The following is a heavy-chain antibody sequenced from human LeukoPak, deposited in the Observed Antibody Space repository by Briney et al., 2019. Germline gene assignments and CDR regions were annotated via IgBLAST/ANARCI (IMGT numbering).Heavy chain of an antibody. CDR2: IRYDGSNQ. D-gene: IGHD5-12*01. Sequence: PGGSLRLSCAASGFTFSNYGIHWVRQAPGKGLEWVTFIRYDGSNQYYTDSVKGRFTLSRDNSKSTLYLQMNSLRPEDTAVYYCAKGYSGYDSTLDYWGPGTLVIVSS. J-gene: IGHJ4*02. CDR3: AKGYSGYDSTLDY. CDR1: GFTFSNYG. V-gene: IGHV3-30*02.